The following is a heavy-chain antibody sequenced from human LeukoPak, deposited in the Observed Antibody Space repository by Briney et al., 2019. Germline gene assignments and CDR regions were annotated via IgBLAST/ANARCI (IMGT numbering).Heavy chain of an antibody. CDR3: AKDLGGRDF. V-gene: IGHV3-9*01. J-gene: IGHJ4*02. D-gene: IGHD2-15*01. CDR2: ISWNSGSI. Sequence: GRSLRLSCAASGFTFDVYVMHWVRQAPGKGLEWVSGISWNSGSIGYADSVKGRFTISRDNAKNSLYLQMNSLRAEDTALYYCAKDLGGRDFWGQGTLVTVSS. CDR1: GFTFDVYV.